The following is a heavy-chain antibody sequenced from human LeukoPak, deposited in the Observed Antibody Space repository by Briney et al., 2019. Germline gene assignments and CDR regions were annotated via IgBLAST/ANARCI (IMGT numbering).Heavy chain of an antibody. D-gene: IGHD5-18*01. CDR1: GFTFSSYA. J-gene: IGHJ4*02. V-gene: IGHV3-7*01. CDR2: IKQDGSEK. CDR3: ARGRLWLPV. Sequence: GGSLRLSCAASGFTFSSYAMSWVRQAPGKGLEWVANIKQDGSEKYYVDSVKGRFTISRDNAKNSLYLQMNSLRAEDTAVYYCARGRLWLPVWGQGTLVTVSS.